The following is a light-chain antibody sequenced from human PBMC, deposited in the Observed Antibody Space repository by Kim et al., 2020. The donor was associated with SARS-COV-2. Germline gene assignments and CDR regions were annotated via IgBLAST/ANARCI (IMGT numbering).Light chain of an antibody. CDR1: KLGDKY. Sequence: VPPGQTASIACSGDKLGDKYACWYKQKPGQSPVLVIYQDSKRPSGIPERFSGSNSGNTATLTISGTQAMDEADYYCQAWDSYTAVVFGGGTQLTVL. J-gene: IGLJ2*01. V-gene: IGLV3-1*01. CDR3: QAWDSYTAVV. CDR2: QDS.